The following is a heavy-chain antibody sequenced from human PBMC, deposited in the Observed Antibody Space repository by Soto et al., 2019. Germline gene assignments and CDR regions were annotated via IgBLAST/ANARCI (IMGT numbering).Heavy chain of an antibody. J-gene: IGHJ4*02. Sequence: SVKLSCKASGGSFSNFSISWVRQAPGQGLEWMGGIVPVFGRPNYAQRFRGRLTITADESTSTGYMELISLRSDDTAVYYCAREGSGYNFWGQGTLVTVSS. CDR3: AREGSGYNF. CDR2: IVPVFGRP. V-gene: IGHV1-69*13. D-gene: IGHD5-12*01. CDR1: GGSFSNFS.